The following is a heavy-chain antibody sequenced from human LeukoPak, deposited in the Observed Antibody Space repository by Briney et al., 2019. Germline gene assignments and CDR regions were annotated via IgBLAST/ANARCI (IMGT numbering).Heavy chain of an antibody. V-gene: IGHV4-59*11. CDR3: ARFGVDYDMDV. Sequence: SETLSLTCSVSGGSISGQYWTWIRQPTGQGLEWIGQIHYTGKPDYNPSLKSRITISVDTSKNQVPLQVSSVTAADSAIYYCARFGVDYDMDVWGHGTTVTVFS. CDR1: GGSISGQY. J-gene: IGHJ6*02. D-gene: IGHD3-16*01. CDR2: IHYTGKP.